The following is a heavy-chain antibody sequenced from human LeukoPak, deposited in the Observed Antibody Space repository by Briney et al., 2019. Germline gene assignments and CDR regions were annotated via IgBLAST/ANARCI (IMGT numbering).Heavy chain of an antibody. V-gene: IGHV1-2*02. Sequence: ASVKVSCKASGYTFTGYYMHWVRQAPGQGLEWMGWINPNSGGTNYAQKFQGRVTMTRDTSISTAYMELSRLRSDDTAVYYCARDEYPEILWFGELEYWGQGTLVTVSS. J-gene: IGHJ4*02. D-gene: IGHD3-10*01. CDR1: GYTFTGYY. CDR2: INPNSGGT. CDR3: ARDEYPEILWFGELEY.